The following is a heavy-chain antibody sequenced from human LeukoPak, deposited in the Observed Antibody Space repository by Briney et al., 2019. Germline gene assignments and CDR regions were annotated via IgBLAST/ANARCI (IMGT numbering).Heavy chain of an antibody. V-gene: IGHV4-39*07. CDR3: ARSATVITGYFDY. Sequence: SETLSLTCSVSGGSISSTGHYWGWIRQSPEKGLDWIGSIYSNGNTYYNPSVKSRVTMSVDTSKNQFSLKLTSMTAAETAVYYCARSATVITGYFDYWGQGALVTVSS. D-gene: IGHD3-16*01. J-gene: IGHJ4*02. CDR1: GGSISSTGHY. CDR2: IYSNGNT.